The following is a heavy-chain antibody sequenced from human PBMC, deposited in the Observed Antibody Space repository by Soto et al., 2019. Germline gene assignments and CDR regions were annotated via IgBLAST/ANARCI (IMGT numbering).Heavy chain of an antibody. CDR3: ARGGDVYNFGGVY. D-gene: IGHD2-21*01. CDR2: IIPKLGSA. Sequence: QVQLVQSGAEVKEPGSSVKVSCKASGGGNLRDYRTTWVRRAPGQGLEWMGGIIPKLGSASYAQNFQGRVTITADESTNTVYMELRSLRSDDTAVYYCARGGDVYNFGGVYLGQGTPVTVSS. CDR1: GGGNLRDYR. V-gene: IGHV1-69*01. J-gene: IGHJ4*02.